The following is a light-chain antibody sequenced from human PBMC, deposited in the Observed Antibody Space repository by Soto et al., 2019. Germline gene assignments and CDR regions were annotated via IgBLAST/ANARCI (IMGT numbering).Light chain of an antibody. Sequence: ETALTQSRGTLSLSAVERTALSCSSSQSVSSKFLAWYQQKPGQAPRLLIYAASNRATGIPDRFSGSGSGTDFTLTISRLEPEDFAVYYCQQSGSSPPTFGQGTEVDIK. CDR2: AAS. V-gene: IGKV3-20*01. J-gene: IGKJ1*01. CDR1: QSVSSKF. CDR3: QQSGSSPPT.